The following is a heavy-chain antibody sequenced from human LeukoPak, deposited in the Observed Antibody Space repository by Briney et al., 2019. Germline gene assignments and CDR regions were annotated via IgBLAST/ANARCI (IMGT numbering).Heavy chain of an antibody. CDR1: GGTFSSYA. CDR3: ARANYYDSSGYLN. V-gene: IGHV1-69*04. J-gene: IGHJ1*01. Sequence: SVKVSRKASGGTFSSYAISWVRQAPGQGLEWMGRIIPILGIANYAQKFQGRVTITADKSTSTAYMELSSLRSEDTAVYYCARANYYDSSGYLNWGQGTLVTVSS. D-gene: IGHD3-22*01. CDR2: IIPILGIA.